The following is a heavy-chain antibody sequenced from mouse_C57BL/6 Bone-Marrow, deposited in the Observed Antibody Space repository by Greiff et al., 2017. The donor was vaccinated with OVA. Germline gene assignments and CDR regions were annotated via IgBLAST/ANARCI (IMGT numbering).Heavy chain of an antibody. J-gene: IGHJ2*01. D-gene: IGHD2-1*01. CDR2: INYDGSST. V-gene: IGHV5-16*01. CDR1: GFTFSDYY. CDR3: ARDAGIYSDFDY. Sequence: EVHLVESEGGLVQPGSSMKLSCTASGFTFSDYYMAWVRQVPEKGLEWVANINYDGSSTYYLDSLKSRFIISRDNAKNILYLQMSSLKSEDTATYYCARDAGIYSDFDYWGQGTTLTVSS.